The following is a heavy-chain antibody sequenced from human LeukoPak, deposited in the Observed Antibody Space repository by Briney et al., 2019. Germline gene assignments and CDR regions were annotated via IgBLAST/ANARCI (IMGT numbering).Heavy chain of an antibody. CDR1: GGSISSDY. V-gene: IGHV4-59*01. CDR3: ARGANWGSPGY. J-gene: IGHJ4*02. Sequence: SETLSLTCTVSGGSISSDYWSWIRQSPGKGLEWIGYIYYSGTTSYNPSLKSRVTISLDTSKNQFSLKLSSVTAADTAVCYCARGANWGSPGYWGQGTLVTVSS. CDR2: IYYSGTT. D-gene: IGHD7-27*01.